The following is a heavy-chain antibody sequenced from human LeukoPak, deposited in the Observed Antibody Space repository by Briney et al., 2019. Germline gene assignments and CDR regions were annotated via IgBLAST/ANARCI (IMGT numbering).Heavy chain of an antibody. D-gene: IGHD6-6*01. CDR1: GFTFSSYW. CDR3: ARKSIGGTMKEGYYFDG. V-gene: IGHV3-7*01. CDR2: IKQDGSDK. Sequence: GGSLRLSCAASGFTFSSYWMSWVRHAPGKGLEWVANIKQDGSDKSYVDSVKGRFTISRDNAKKSLYRQMNSLRAEDTAVYYCARKSIGGTMKEGYYFDGWGQGTLVTVSS. J-gene: IGHJ4*02.